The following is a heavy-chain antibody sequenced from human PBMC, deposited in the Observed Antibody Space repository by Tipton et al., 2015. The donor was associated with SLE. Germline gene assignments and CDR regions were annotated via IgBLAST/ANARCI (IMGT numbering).Heavy chain of an antibody. J-gene: IGHJ6*02. V-gene: IGHV4-59*01. Sequence: TLSLTCTVSGGSISSYYWSWIRQPPGKGLEWIGYIYYSGSTNYNPSLKSRVTISVDTSKNQFSLKLSSVTAADTAVYYCARVKHCGGDCYPTPNYYSFYHMDVWGQGTTVTVSS. CDR1: GGSISSYY. D-gene: IGHD2-21*01. CDR2: IYYSGST. CDR3: ARVKHCGGDCYPTPNYYSFYHMDV.